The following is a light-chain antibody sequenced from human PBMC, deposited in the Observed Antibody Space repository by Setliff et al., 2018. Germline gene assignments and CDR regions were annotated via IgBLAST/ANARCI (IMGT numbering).Light chain of an antibody. CDR2: EVS. J-gene: IGLJ1*01. Sequence: QSVLAQPPSASGSPGQSVTISCTGTSSDVGGYNFVAWYQQHPGKAPKLMIYEVSKRPSGVPDRFSGSKSGNTASLTVSGLQAEDEADYYCSSYAGNYSYVFGTGTKVTVL. V-gene: IGLV2-8*01. CDR3: SSYAGNYSYV. CDR1: SSDVGGYNF.